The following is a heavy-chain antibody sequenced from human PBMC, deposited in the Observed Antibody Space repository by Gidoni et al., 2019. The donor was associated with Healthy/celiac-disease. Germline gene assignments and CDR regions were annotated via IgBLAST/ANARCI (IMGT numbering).Heavy chain of an antibody. V-gene: IGHV4-31*03. CDR3: ARDDPYYGGNS. D-gene: IGHD4-17*01. CDR1: GGSISSAGYF. Sequence: QVQLQESGPGLVEPSQTLSLTCPVSGGSISSAGYFWSWIRQHPGKGLEWIGYIYHSGSTYYNPSLKSRVTISVDTSKNQFSLRLSSVTAADTAVYYCARDDPYYGGNSWGQGTLVTVSS. J-gene: IGHJ4*02. CDR2: IYHSGST.